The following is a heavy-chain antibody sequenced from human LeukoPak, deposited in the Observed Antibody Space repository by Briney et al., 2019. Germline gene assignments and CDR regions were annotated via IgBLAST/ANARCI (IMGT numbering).Heavy chain of an antibody. CDR1: GFAFSSYT. D-gene: IGHD2-2*01. Sequence: GGSLRLSCAASGFAFSSYTMTWVRLAPAPGKGLEWVSTITTSGATYYADSVKGRFTISRDNSKNTLYLQMNSRRAEDTAVYYCAKNSPKPAGTYFQHCGQGTLVTVSS. CDR3: AKNSPKPAGTYFQH. CDR2: ITTSGAT. J-gene: IGHJ1*01. V-gene: IGHV3-23*01.